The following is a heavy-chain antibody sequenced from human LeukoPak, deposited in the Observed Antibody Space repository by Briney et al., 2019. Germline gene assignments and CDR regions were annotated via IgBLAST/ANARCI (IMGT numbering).Heavy chain of an antibody. J-gene: IGHJ4*02. V-gene: IGHV1-2*02. Sequence: GASVKVSCKASGYTFTSYYLHWVRQAPGQGLEWMGWINPDSGGANYAQKFQGRVTMSGDTSIGTAYMELSSLRSDDTAVYYCARDHGRSSSAWPAGYWGQGTLVTVSS. CDR1: GYTFTSYY. D-gene: IGHD6-19*01. CDR2: INPDSGGA. CDR3: ARDHGRSSSAWPAGY.